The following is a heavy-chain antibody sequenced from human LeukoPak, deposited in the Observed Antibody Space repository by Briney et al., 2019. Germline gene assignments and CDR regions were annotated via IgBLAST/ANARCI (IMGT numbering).Heavy chain of an antibody. CDR2: INPNSGGT. Sequence: ASVKVSCKASGYTFTGHYMHWVRQAPGQGLEWMGWINPNSGGTNYAQKFQGRVTMTRDTSISTAYMELGRLRSDDTAVYYCARDLGFDSNWFDPWGQGALVTVSS. J-gene: IGHJ5*02. V-gene: IGHV1-2*02. CDR3: ARDLGFDSNWFDP. D-gene: IGHD2-21*01. CDR1: GYTFTGHY.